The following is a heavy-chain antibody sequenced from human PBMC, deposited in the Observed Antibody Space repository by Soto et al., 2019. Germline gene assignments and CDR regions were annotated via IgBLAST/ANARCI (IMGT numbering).Heavy chain of an antibody. J-gene: IGHJ4*02. D-gene: IGHD3-10*01. V-gene: IGHV3-30*18. CDR2: ISYDGSNK. CDR1: GFTFSSYG. Sequence: QVQLVESGGGVVQPGRSLRLSCAASGFTFSSYGMHWVRQAPGKGLEWVAVISYDGSNKYYADSVKGRFTISRDNSKNTRYLQMNSRRAEDTAVYYCAKEKSVLWFGEPVDYWGQGTLVTVSS. CDR3: AKEKSVLWFGEPVDY.